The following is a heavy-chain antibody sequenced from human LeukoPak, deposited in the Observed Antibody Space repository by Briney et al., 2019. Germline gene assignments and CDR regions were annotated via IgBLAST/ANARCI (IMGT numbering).Heavy chain of an antibody. J-gene: IGHJ4*02. CDR1: GFTFSSYA. Sequence: GGSLRLSCAASGFTFSSYAMHWVRQAPGKGLEWVAVISYEGGNKYYADSVKGRFTISRDNSKNTLYLQMNSLRAEDTAVYYCARDLSAVAGLFDYWGQGTLVTVSS. CDR2: ISYEGGNK. V-gene: IGHV3-30-3*01. D-gene: IGHD6-19*01. CDR3: ARDLSAVAGLFDY.